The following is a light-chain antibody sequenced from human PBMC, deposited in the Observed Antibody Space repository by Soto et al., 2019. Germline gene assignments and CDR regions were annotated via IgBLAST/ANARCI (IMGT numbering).Light chain of an antibody. CDR2: DVS. CDR1: QSVSGY. J-gene: IGKJ5*01. Sequence: VVLTQSPVTPSLAPGERATLACRASQSVSGYLAWYQQKPGQAPRLLIYDVSNRATGIPARFSGSGSGTDFTLTISSLEPEDFAIYYCQQRNYWQVTFGQGTRLEIK. V-gene: IGKV3-11*01. CDR3: QQRNYWQVT.